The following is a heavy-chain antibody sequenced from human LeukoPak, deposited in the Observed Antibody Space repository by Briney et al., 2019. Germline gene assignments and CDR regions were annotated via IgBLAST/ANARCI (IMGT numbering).Heavy chain of an antibody. J-gene: IGHJ6*02. CDR3: ARGGNWSPYGMDV. Sequence: SVKVSCKASGGTFSSYAISWVRQAPGQGLEWMGRIIPILGIANYAQKFQGRVTITADKSTSTAYMELSSLRSEDTAVYYCARGGNWSPYGMDVWGQGTTVTVSS. CDR1: GGTFSSYA. D-gene: IGHD2/OR15-2a*01. V-gene: IGHV1-69*04. CDR2: IIPILGIA.